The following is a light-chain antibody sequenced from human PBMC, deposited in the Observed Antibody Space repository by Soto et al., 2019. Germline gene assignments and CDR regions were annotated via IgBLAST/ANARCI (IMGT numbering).Light chain of an antibody. CDR3: QQYNSYSWT. Sequence: DIQMTQSPSTLSASAGDRVTITCRASQSISSWLAWYQQKPGKAPQLLIYDASSWESGVPSRFSGSGSGTEFTLTIISLQPDDFATYYCQQYNSYSWTFGQGTKVDIK. V-gene: IGKV1-5*01. CDR1: QSISSW. J-gene: IGKJ1*01. CDR2: DAS.